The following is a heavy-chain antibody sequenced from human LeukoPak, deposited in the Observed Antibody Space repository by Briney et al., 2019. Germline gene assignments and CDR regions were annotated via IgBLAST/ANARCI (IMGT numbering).Heavy chain of an antibody. Sequence: SETLSLTCTVSGCSISSSSYYWGWIRQPPGKGLEWIGSIYYSGSTYYNPSLKSRVTISVATSTNQLSLKLSSVTAADTAVYYCARHYNWNNGYYFDYWGQGTLVTVSS. CDR2: IYYSGST. J-gene: IGHJ4*02. CDR1: GCSISSSSYY. V-gene: IGHV4-39*01. D-gene: IGHD1/OR15-1a*01. CDR3: ARHYNWNNGYYFDY.